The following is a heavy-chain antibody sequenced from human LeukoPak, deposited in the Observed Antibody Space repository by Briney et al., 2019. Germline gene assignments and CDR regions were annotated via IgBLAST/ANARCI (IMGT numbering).Heavy chain of an antibody. J-gene: IGHJ4*02. Sequence: ASVKVSCKASGYTFTGYYMHWVRQAPGQGLEWMGWINPNSGGTNYAQKFHGRVTMTRDTSLSTAYMELSRLRSDDTAVYYCARVGVLEWLSDDFDYWGRGTLVTVSS. D-gene: IGHD3-3*01. CDR3: ARVGVLEWLSDDFDY. CDR2: INPNSGGT. CDR1: GYTFTGYY. V-gene: IGHV1-2*02.